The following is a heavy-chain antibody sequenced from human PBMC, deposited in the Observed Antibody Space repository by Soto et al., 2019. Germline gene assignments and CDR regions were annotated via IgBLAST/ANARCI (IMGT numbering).Heavy chain of an antibody. J-gene: IGHJ6*02. CDR2: IYYSGST. CDR1: GGSISSGGYY. V-gene: IGHV4-31*03. D-gene: IGHD4-4*01. Sequence: PSETLSLTCTVSGGSISSGGYYWSWIRQHPGKGLEWIGYIYYSGSTYYNPSLKSRVTISVDTSKNQFSLKLSSVTAADTAVYYCARGTTVILYYYYGMDVWGQGTTVTVSS. CDR3: ARGTTVILYYYYGMDV.